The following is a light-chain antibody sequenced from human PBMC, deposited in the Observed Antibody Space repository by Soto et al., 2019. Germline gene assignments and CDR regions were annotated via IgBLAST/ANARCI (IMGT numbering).Light chain of an antibody. CDR2: FAS. Sequence: DIQMTQSPSSLSASVGDRVTITCRASETIDTYVNWYQQKPGKAPRLLIYFASSLHSRVPVRFSGSGSGTEFTLTISSLQREDFATYFCQQDYNFPRTFRRGTKLQLK. J-gene: IGKJ4*02. V-gene: IGKV1-39*01. CDR3: QQDYNFPRT. CDR1: ETIDTY.